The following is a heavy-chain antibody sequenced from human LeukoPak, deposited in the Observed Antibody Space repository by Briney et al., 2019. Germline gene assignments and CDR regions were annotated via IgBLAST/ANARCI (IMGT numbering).Heavy chain of an antibody. V-gene: IGHV3-23*01. Sequence: GGSLRLSCAASGITFSSYGMSWVRQAPGKGLEWVSSISSTGGTTYYADSVKGRFTISRDNAKNSLYLQVNSLRAEDTALYYCARNFGGGDSSGPYYWGQGTLVTVSS. J-gene: IGHJ4*02. CDR3: ARNFGGGDSSGPYY. D-gene: IGHD3-22*01. CDR2: ISSTGGTT. CDR1: GITFSSYG.